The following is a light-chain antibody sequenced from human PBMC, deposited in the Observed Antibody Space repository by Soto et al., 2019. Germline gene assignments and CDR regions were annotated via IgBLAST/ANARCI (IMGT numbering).Light chain of an antibody. V-gene: IGKV3-11*01. CDR3: HQRSNWLT. Sequence: DIVLTQSPATLSLSPGERATLSCRASQSVGSYLAWYQQKPGQAPRLLIYGASNRATGIPARFSGSGSGTDFTLTISSLEPEDFAVYYCHQRSNWLTFGGGTKVDIK. CDR1: QSVGSY. CDR2: GAS. J-gene: IGKJ4*01.